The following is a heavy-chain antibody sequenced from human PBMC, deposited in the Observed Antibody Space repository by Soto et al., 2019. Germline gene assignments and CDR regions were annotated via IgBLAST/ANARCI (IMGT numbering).Heavy chain of an antibody. CDR2: IYGDGRT. J-gene: IGHJ3*02. V-gene: IGHV3-66*01. D-gene: IGHD6-25*01. Sequence: DVHLVESGGGLVQPGGSLRLSCAASNFPVNNCYMTWVRQAPGKGLEWVSIIYGDGRTFSADSVRGRLTISRDNSKNTLYLQMRRLRAEDTAVYFCSSWRTETGYDAFDSWGQGKAVTVSS. CDR1: NFPVNNCY. CDR3: SSWRTETGYDAFDS.